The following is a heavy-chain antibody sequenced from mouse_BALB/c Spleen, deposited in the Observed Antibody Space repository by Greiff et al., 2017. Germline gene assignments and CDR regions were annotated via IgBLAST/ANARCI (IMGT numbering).Heavy chain of an antibody. J-gene: IGHJ3*01. CDR2: IDPANGNT. D-gene: IGHD2-1*01. CDR1: GFNIKDTY. CDR3: LHYGNSFAY. V-gene: IGHV14-3*02. Sequence: EVQLQQSGAELVKLGASVKLSCTASGFNIKDTYMHWVKQRPEQGLEWIGRIDPANGNTKYDPKFQGKATITADTSSNTAYLQLSSLTSEDTAVYYSLHYGNSFAYWGQGTLVTVSA.